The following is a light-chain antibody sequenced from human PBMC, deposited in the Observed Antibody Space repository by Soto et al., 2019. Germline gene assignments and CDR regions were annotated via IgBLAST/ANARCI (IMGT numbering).Light chain of an antibody. V-gene: IGKV1-8*01. CDR3: QQYLSYPYT. Sequence: AIRMTQSPSSFSASTGDRVTITCRASQGISSYLAWYQQKPGKAPKLLIYAAATLQRGAPSRFSASRFGTDFTLTISRLQSEDFATYYCQQYLSYPYTFGQGTKLEI. CDR1: QGISSY. J-gene: IGKJ2*01. CDR2: AAA.